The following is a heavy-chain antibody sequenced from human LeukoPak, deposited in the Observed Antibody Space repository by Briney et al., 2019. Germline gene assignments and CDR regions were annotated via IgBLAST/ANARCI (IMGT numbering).Heavy chain of an antibody. J-gene: IGHJ4*02. CDR2: ISGSGGST. CDR3: AKGIRYVEMATTDY. D-gene: IGHD5-12*01. V-gene: IGHV3-23*01. CDR1: GFTFSCYA. Sequence: GGSLRLSCAASGFTFSCYAMSWVRQAPGKGLEWVSAISGSGGSTYYAASVKGRFTISRDNSKNTLYLQMNSLRAEDTAVYYCAKGIRYVEMATTDYWGQGTLVTVSS.